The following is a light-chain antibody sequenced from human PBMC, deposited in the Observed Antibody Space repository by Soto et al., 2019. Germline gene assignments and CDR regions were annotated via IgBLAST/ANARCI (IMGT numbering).Light chain of an antibody. CDR3: CSYAGSTTHYV. Sequence: QSVLTQPAAVSGSTGQSITISCTGTSSADGYSNLVSWYQQHPGKAPKLIIYEVNKRPSGLSNRFSGSKSGNTASLTISGLQAEDEADYYCCSYAGSTTHYVFGTGTKVXVL. CDR2: EVN. J-gene: IGLJ1*01. V-gene: IGLV2-23*02. CDR1: SSADGYSNL.